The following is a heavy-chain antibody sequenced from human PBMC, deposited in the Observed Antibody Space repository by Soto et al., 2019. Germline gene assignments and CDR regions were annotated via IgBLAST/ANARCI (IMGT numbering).Heavy chain of an antibody. CDR3: ARGRFSRVRGVIPPVLFHY. CDR2: INHSGST. CDR1: GGSFSGYY. V-gene: IGHV4-34*01. D-gene: IGHD3-10*01. Sequence: SETLSLTCAVYGGSFSGYYWSWIRQPPGKGLEWIGEINHSGSTNYNPSLKSRVTISVDTSKNQFSLKLSSVTAADTAVYYCARGRFSRVRGVIPPVLFHYWGQGTLVTVSS. J-gene: IGHJ4*02.